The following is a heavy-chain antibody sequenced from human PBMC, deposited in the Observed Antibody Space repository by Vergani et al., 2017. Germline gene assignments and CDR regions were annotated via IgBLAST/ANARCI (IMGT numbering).Heavy chain of an antibody. CDR3: ARGRIAVAGIDI. CDR1: GYTFTGYY. V-gene: IGHV1-2*04. Sequence: QVQLVQSGAEVKKPGASVTVSCKASGYTFTGYYMHWVRQAPGQGLEWMGWINPNSGGTNYAQKFQGWVAMTRDTSISTAYMELSRLRSDDTAVDYGARGRIAVAGIDIWGQGTMVTVSS. CDR2: INPNSGGT. D-gene: IGHD6-19*01. J-gene: IGHJ3*02.